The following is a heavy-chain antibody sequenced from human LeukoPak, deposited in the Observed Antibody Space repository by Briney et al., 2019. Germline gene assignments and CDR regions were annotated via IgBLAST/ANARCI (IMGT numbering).Heavy chain of an antibody. Sequence: GGSLRLSCAASGFTFSNYAMNWVRQAPGKGLEWVSIISGSGDRTYCTDSVKGRFTISRDNSKNMLFLQMNGLRAEDTAIYYCAKIPQAAIFTVPNFDYWGQGTLVTVSS. CDR1: GFTFSNYA. V-gene: IGHV3-23*01. CDR3: AKIPQAAIFTVPNFDY. D-gene: IGHD3-3*01. CDR2: ISGSGDRT. J-gene: IGHJ4*02.